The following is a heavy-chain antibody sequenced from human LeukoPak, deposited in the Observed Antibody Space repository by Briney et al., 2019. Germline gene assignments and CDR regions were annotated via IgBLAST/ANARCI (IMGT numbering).Heavy chain of an antibody. Sequence: PGGSLRLSCAASGFTFSTYWMNWVRQAPGKGLEWVASIKLDGGENYYVDSVKGRFTISRDNAKNSLSLQMNSLRAEDTAVYYCARGRSGSGNYYHAAFDIWGQGTMVTVSS. CDR2: IKLDGGEN. CDR1: GFTFSTYW. D-gene: IGHD3-10*01. J-gene: IGHJ3*02. V-gene: IGHV3-7*01. CDR3: ARGRSGSGNYYHAAFDI.